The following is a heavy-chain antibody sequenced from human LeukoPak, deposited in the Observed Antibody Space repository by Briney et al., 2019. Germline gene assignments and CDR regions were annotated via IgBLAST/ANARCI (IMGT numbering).Heavy chain of an antibody. J-gene: IGHJ4*02. Sequence: SETLSLTCTVSGGSISSSSYYWGWIRQPPGKGLEWIGSIYYSGSTYYNPSLKSRVTISVDTSKNQFSLKLSSVTAADTAVYYCARDGQWLVPEGFDYWGQRTLVTVSS. D-gene: IGHD6-19*01. CDR3: ARDGQWLVPEGFDY. V-gene: IGHV4-39*07. CDR1: GGSISSSSYY. CDR2: IYYSGST.